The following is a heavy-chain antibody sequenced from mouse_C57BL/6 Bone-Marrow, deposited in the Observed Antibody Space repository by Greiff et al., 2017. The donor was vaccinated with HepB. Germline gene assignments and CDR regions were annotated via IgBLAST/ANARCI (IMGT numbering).Heavy chain of an antibody. CDR1: GYTFTDYY. J-gene: IGHJ1*03. CDR3: APYLWYFDV. V-gene: IGHV1-76*01. D-gene: IGHD5-1*01. CDR2: IYPGSGNT. Sequence: VQLQQSGAELVRPGASVKLSCKASGYTFTDYYINWVKQRPGQGLEWIARIYPGSGNTYYNEKFKGKATLTAEKSSSTSYMQLSSLTSADSAVYFCAPYLWYFDVWGTGTTVTVSS.